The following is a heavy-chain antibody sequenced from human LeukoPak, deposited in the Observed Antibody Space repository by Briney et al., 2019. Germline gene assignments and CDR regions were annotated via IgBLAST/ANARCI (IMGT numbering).Heavy chain of an antibody. Sequence: GGSLRLSCAASGFTGSSNYMRWVRQAPGKGLEWGSEIYSDGSTYYSESVKGRFTISTDNSKNTLYLQMNSLRAADTAVYYCAKDKRGYYDSIILDYWGQGTLVTVSS. CDR2: IYSDGST. CDR1: GFTGSSNY. V-gene: IGHV3-53*01. J-gene: IGHJ4*02. D-gene: IGHD3-22*01. CDR3: AKDKRGYYDSIILDY.